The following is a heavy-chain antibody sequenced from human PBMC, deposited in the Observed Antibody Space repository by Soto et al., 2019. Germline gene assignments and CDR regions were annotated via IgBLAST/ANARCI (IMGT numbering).Heavy chain of an antibody. CDR1: GYTFTSYA. V-gene: IGHV1-3*01. CDR3: ARDPSGRYSYAHHY. J-gene: IGHJ4*02. CDR2: INAGNGNT. Sequence: ASVKVSCKASGYTFTSYAMHWVRQAPGQRLEWMGWINAGNGNTKYSQKFQGRVTITRDTSASTAYMELSSLRSEDTAVYYCARDPSGRYSYAHHYWGQGTLVTVSS. D-gene: IGHD5-18*01.